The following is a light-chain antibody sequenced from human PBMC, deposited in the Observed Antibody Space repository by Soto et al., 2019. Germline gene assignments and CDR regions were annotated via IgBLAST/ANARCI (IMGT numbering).Light chain of an antibody. CDR2: AAS. CDR3: QQTYSTPPT. Sequence: DIPMTQSPSSLSASVGDRVTITCRASQSISTYLNWYQQKAGLAPKLLIYAASSLQSGVPSRFSGSGFGTDFSLTISSLQPEDFATYYCQQTYSTPPTFGQGTKVEIK. J-gene: IGKJ1*01. CDR1: QSISTY. V-gene: IGKV1-39*01.